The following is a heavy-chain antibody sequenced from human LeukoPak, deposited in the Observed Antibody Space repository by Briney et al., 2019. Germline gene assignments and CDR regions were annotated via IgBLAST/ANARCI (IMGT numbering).Heavy chain of an antibody. CDR2: INSDGSST. J-gene: IGHJ4*02. D-gene: IGHD4-4*01. CDR1: GFTFSSYA. CDR3: ASTVRPYYFDY. V-gene: IGHV3-74*01. Sequence: PGGSLRLSCAASGFTFSSYAMHWVRQAPGKGLEWVSRINSDGSSTSYADSVKGRFTISRDNAKNTLYLQMNSLRAEDTAVYYCASTVRPYYFDYWGQGTLVTVSS.